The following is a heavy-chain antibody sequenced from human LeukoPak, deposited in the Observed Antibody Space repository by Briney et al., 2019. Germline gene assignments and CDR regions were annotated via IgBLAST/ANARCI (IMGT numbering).Heavy chain of an antibody. J-gene: IGHJ5*02. CDR3: ARDGVLLWFGELRGWFGP. V-gene: IGHV3-7*01. CDR1: GFTFSSYW. D-gene: IGHD3-10*01. Sequence: GGSLRLSCAASGFTFSSYWMSWVRQAPGKGLEWVANIKQDGSEKYYVDSVKGRFTISRDNAKNSLYLQMNSLRAEDTAVYYCARDGVLLWFGELRGWFGPWGQGTLVTVSS. CDR2: IKQDGSEK.